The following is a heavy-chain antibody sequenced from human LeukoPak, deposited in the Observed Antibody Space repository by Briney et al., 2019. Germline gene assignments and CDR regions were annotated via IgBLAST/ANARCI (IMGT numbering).Heavy chain of an antibody. J-gene: IGHJ4*02. CDR2: INPSGAST. Sequence: ASVRVSFKASGYTFTSYYMHWVRQAPGQGLEWMGIINPSGASTSYAQKFQGRVTMTRDTSTSTVYMELSSLRSEDTAVYYCARVVGSSGYLYWGQGTLVTVSS. CDR1: GYTFTSYY. CDR3: ARVVGSSGYLY. D-gene: IGHD3-22*01. V-gene: IGHV1-46*01.